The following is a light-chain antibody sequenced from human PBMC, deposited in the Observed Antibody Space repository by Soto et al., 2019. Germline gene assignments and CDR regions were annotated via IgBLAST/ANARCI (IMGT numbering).Light chain of an antibody. CDR3: QQYTDYSRT. CDR1: ESISRY. V-gene: IGKV1-5*01. Sequence: DIQMTHSPSSLSASAGDRVTITCRASESISRYLNWYQRKPGRVPKLLISDASTLERGVPTTFSGSGSGTEFTLTISALQPDDFATYYCQQYTDYSRTFGQGTKVDIK. CDR2: DAS. J-gene: IGKJ1*01.